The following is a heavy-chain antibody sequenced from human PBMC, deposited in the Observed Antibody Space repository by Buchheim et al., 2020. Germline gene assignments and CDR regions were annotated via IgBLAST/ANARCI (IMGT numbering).Heavy chain of an antibody. V-gene: IGHV4-59*02. CDR2: IYYTGST. Sequence: QVQLQESGPGLVKPSQTLSLTCSVSGGSVTGYYWSWIRQSPVKGLEWIGYIYYTGSTSYNPSLKSRVTISPDTSKNRLSLKLTSGTAADTAIYYCAGLLRYNSGFVVFDHWGRGIL. CDR1: GGSVTGYY. CDR3: AGLLRYNSGFVVFDH. J-gene: IGHJ4*02. D-gene: IGHD5-24*01.